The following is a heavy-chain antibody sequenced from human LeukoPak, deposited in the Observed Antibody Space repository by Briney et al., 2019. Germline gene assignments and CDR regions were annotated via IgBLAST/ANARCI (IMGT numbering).Heavy chain of an antibody. CDR2: IYPGDSDT. Sequence: GESLKISCKGSGYPFTNEWIAWVRQMPGKGLEWMGIIYPGDSDTRYSPSFQGQVTISADKSISTAYLQWSSLKASDTAMYYCARGNYGGYYYYYYMDVWGKGTTVTISS. CDR3: ARGNYGGYYYYYYMDV. D-gene: IGHD4-23*01. CDR1: GYPFTNEW. V-gene: IGHV5-51*01. J-gene: IGHJ6*03.